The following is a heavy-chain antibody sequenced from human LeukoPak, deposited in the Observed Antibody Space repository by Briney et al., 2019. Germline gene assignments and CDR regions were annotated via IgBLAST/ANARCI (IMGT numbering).Heavy chain of an antibody. J-gene: IGHJ6*02. D-gene: IGHD6-25*01. CDR3: ARSGVGLDV. Sequence: GASVKVSCKASGYIFTGYCMHWVRQAPGQGLEWMGIINPSGGTTSYAQKFQGRVTMTRDTSTSTVYMELSSLRSEDTAVYYCARSGVGLDVWGQGTTVTVSS. CDR1: GYIFTGYC. V-gene: IGHV1-46*01. CDR2: INPSGGTT.